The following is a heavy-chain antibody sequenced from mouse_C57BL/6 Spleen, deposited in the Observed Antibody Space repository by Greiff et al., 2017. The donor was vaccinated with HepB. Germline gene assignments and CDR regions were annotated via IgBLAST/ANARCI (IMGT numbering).Heavy chain of an antibody. J-gene: IGHJ2*01. CDR2: ISYDGSN. D-gene: IGHD2-3*01. CDR1: GYSITSGYY. Sequence: VQLKESGPGLVKPSQSLSLTCSVTGYSITSGYYWNWIRQFPGNKLEWMGYISYDGSNNYNPSLKNRISITRDTSKNQFFLKLNSVTTEDTATYYCARALYDGYCDYWGQGTTLTVSS. CDR3: ARALYDGYCDY. V-gene: IGHV3-6*01.